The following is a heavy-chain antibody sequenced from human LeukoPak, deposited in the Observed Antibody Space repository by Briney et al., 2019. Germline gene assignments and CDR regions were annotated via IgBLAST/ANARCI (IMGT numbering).Heavy chain of an antibody. CDR2: IFYSWST. CDR3: ARHPGCSGGSCYFDY. V-gene: IGHV4-39*01. D-gene: IGHD2-15*01. CDR1: GDSISSSYYY. J-gene: IGHJ4*02. Sequence: WETLSLTCTVSGDSISSSYYYWGWIRQPPGKGLEWIGLIFYSWSTYYSPSLKSRVTISVDTSNNQFSLKLSSVTAADTAVYYCARHPGCSGGSCYFDYWGQGTLVTVSS.